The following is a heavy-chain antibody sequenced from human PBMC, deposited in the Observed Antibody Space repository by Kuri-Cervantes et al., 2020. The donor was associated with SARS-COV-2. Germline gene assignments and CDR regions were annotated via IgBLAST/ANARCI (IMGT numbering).Heavy chain of an antibody. CDR2: IIPILGIA. CDR1: GGTFSSYA. D-gene: IGHD6-13*01. J-gene: IGHJ4*02. CDR3: AREIPSAAGDDY. Sequence: SVKVSCKASGGTFSSYAISWVRQAPGQGLEWMGRIIPILGIANYAQKFQGRVTITADKSTSTAYMELSSLRSEDTAVYYCAREIPSAAGDDYWGQGTLVTVS. V-gene: IGHV1-69*04.